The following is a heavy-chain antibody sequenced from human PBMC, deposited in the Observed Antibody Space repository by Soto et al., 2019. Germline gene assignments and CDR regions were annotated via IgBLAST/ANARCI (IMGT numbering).Heavy chain of an antibody. V-gene: IGHV4-31*03. CDR1: GGSISSGGYY. Sequence: SETLSLTCTVSGGSISSGGYYWSWIRQHPGKSLEWMGYIYYSGSTYYNPSLKSRVTISVDTSKNQLSLKLSSVTAADTAVYYCARGRTWFDHWGQGTLVTVSS. CDR2: IYYSGST. J-gene: IGHJ5*02. CDR3: ARGRTWFDH.